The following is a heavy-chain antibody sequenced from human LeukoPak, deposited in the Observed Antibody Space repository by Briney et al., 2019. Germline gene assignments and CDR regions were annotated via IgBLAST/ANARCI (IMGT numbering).Heavy chain of an antibody. CDR1: GGSILSTIYY. CDR3: VGDLAAAGTNSVY. J-gene: IGHJ4*02. Sequence: SETLSLTCTVSGGSILSTIYYWAWIRQPPGKGLEWIGSIHYSGPTYYNPSLKSRVTISIDTSKNQFSLKLSSVTAADTAVYYCVGDLAAAGTNSVYWGQGTLVTVSS. V-gene: IGHV4-39*07. D-gene: IGHD6-13*01. CDR2: IHYSGPT.